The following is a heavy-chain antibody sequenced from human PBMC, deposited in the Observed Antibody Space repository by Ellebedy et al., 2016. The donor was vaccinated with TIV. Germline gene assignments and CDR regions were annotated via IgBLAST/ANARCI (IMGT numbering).Heavy chain of an antibody. CDR1: GDSVSSNSAG. Sequence: MPSETLSLTCVISGDSVSSNSAGWNWIRQSPSRGLEWLGRTYYRSKWYNDYAVSVKSRITINPDTSKNQFSLQLNSVTPEDTAVYYCARRSSRNVMDVWGQGTTVTVSS. CDR2: TYYRSKWYN. D-gene: IGHD6-13*01. J-gene: IGHJ6*02. V-gene: IGHV6-1*01. CDR3: ARRSSRNVMDV.